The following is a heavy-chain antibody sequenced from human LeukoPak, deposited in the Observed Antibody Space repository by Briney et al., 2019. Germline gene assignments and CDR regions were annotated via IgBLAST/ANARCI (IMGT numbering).Heavy chain of an antibody. J-gene: IGHJ5*02. Sequence: ASVKVSCKASGYTFTGYYMHWVRQAPGQGLEWMGRINPNSGGTNYAQKFQGRVTMTRDTSISTAYMELSRLRSDDTAVYYCARGPPLKYCSNTNCKPTFDPWGQGTLVTVSS. CDR3: ARGPPLKYCSNTNCKPTFDP. D-gene: IGHD2-2*01. V-gene: IGHV1-2*06. CDR1: GYTFTGYY. CDR2: INPNSGGT.